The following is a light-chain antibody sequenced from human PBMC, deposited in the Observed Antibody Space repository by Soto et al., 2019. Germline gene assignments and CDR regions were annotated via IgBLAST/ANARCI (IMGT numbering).Light chain of an antibody. CDR1: QSISSW. Sequence: DIQMTQSPSTLSASVGDRVTITCRASQSISSWLAWYQQKPGRAPKLLIYKASSLETGVPSRFSGSGSGTEFTLLISSLQPDDFASYYCQQYGSYSPWTFGQGTKVEIK. CDR2: KAS. CDR3: QQYGSYSPWT. J-gene: IGKJ1*01. V-gene: IGKV1-5*03.